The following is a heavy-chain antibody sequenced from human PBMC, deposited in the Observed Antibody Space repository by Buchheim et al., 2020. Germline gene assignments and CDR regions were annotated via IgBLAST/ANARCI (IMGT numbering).Heavy chain of an antibody. J-gene: IGHJ4*02. Sequence: EVQLVESGGGLVQPGGSLRLSCAASGFTFSDYWMTWVRQAPGKGLEWVANINRDGSEKNYGDSVKGRFTISRDNDKISLNLQMNSLRAEDTAVYYCAREGREQPIDYWGQGTL. D-gene: IGHD1-26*01. CDR1: GFTFSDYW. V-gene: IGHV3-7*01. CDR2: INRDGSEK. CDR3: AREGREQPIDY.